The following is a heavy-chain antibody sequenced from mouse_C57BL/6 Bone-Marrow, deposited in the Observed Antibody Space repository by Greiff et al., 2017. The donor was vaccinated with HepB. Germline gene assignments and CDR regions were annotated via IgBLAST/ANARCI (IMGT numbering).Heavy chain of an antibody. J-gene: IGHJ4*01. V-gene: IGHV1-19*01. CDR3: ARIWYVIHYAMDY. Sequence: EVQLQQSGPVLVKPGASVKMSCKASGYTFTDYYMNWVKQSHGKSLEWIGVINPYNGGTSYNQKFKGKATLTVDKSSSTAYMELNSLTSEDSAVYYCARIWYVIHYAMDYWGQGTSVTVSS. CDR1: GYTFTDYY. CDR2: INPYNGGT. D-gene: IGHD2-1*01.